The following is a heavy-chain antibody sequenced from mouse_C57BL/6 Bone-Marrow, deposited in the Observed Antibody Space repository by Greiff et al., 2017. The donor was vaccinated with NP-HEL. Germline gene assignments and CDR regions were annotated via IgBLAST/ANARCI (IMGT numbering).Heavy chain of an antibody. Sequence: VQLQQPGAELVMPGASVKLSCKASGYTFTSYWMHWVKQRPGQGLEWIGEIDPSDSYTNYNQKFKGKSTLTVDKSSSTAYMQLSSLTSEDSAVYYCAREGIYYDWWGQGTLVTVSA. CDR3: AREGIYYDW. J-gene: IGHJ3*02. D-gene: IGHD2-4*01. V-gene: IGHV1-69*01. CDR1: GYTFTSYW. CDR2: IDPSDSYT.